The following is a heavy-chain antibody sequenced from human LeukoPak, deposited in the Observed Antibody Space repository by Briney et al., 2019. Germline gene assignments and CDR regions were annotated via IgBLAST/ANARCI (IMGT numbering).Heavy chain of an antibody. D-gene: IGHD2-2*01. J-gene: IGHJ4*02. CDR2: IYYSGST. Sequence: PSETLSLTCTVSGGSISSGDYYWSWIRQPPGKGLEWIGSIYYSGSTYYNPSLKSRVTISVDTSKNQFSLKLSSVTAADTAVYYCAGITYCSSTSCYAYYFDYWGQGTLVTVSS. V-gene: IGHV4-39*01. CDR3: AGITYCSSTSCYAYYFDY. CDR1: GGSISSGDYY.